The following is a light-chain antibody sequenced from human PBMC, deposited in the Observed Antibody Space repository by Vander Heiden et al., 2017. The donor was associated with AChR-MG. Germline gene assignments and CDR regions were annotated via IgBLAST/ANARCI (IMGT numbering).Light chain of an antibody. CDR2: EVS. J-gene: IGLJ1*01. CDR3: CSYAGSSTSPYV. V-gene: IGLV2-23*02. Sequence: QSALPQPASVSGSPGQSLTISCTGTSSDVGSYNLVSWYQQHPGKAPKLMIYEVSKRPSGVSNRFSGSKSGNTASLTISGLQAEDEADYYCCSYAGSSTSPYVFGTGTKVTVL. CDR1: SSDVGSYNL.